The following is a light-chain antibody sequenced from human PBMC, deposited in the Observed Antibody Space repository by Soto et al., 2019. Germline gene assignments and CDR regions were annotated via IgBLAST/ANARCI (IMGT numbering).Light chain of an antibody. CDR1: QSITSW. CDR2: DAS. J-gene: IGKJ1*01. Sequence: DIQMTQSPSTLSASVGDRVTITCRASQSITSWLAWYQQKPGKAPKLLIYDASSLESGVPSRFSGSGSGTEFTLTISSLQPDDFAIYYCQQYKSYSTPFGQGTKVESK. CDR3: QQYKSYSTP. V-gene: IGKV1-5*01.